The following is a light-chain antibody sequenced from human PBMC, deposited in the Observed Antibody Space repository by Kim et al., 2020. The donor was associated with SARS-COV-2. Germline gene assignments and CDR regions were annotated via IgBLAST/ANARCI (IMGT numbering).Light chain of an antibody. CDR2: KAS. CDR3: QQYNSYGT. CDR1: QSISTW. Sequence: DIQMTQSPSTLSASVGDRVTITCRASQSISTWLAWYQQKPGKAPKLLIYKASSLESGVPSRFSGSGSGTEFTLTISSLQPDDFATYYCQQYNSYGTFGKGTKV. V-gene: IGKV1-5*03. J-gene: IGKJ1*01.